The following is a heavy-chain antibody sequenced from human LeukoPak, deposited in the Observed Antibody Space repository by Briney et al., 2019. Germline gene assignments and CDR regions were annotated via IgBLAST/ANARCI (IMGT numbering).Heavy chain of an antibody. V-gene: IGHV4-34*01. CDR3: ARGLSAIVY. D-gene: IGHD2-15*01. CDR1: GGSFSGYY. J-gene: IGHJ4*02. Sequence: SETLSLTCAVYGGSFSGYYWSWIRQPPGKGLEWIGEINHSGSTNYNPSLKSRITISVDASKNQFSLKLSSVTAADTAVYYCARGLSAIVYWGQGTLVTVSS. CDR2: INHSGST.